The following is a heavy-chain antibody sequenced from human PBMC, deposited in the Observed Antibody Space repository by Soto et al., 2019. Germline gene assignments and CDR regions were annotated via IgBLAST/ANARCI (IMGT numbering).Heavy chain of an antibody. CDR3: ARGWGYDSNDYYYAY. CDR2: IIPIFGTA. J-gene: IGHJ4*02. CDR1: GGTFSRHA. D-gene: IGHD3-22*01. Sequence: QVQLVQSGAEVRKPGSSVKVSCKASGGTFSRHAISWVRQAPGQGLEWMGGIIPIFGTANHAQKFQGRVTIIADESTSTVYMELSSLRSEDTAMYYCARGWGYDSNDYYYAYWGQGTLAIVSS. V-gene: IGHV1-69*01.